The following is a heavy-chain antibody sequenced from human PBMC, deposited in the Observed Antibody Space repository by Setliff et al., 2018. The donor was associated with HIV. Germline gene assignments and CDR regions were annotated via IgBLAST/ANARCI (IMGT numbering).Heavy chain of an antibody. CDR2: MSHNGKT. CDR3: ARELSHIVGAPRYMDV. CDR1: GGSFSSDSYY. D-gene: IGHD1-26*01. V-gene: IGHV4-39*07. J-gene: IGHJ6*03. Sequence: PSETLSLTCSVSGGSFSSDSYYWGWIRQFPGKGLEWIASMSHNGKTYYNPSLKSRVTISVDTSKNQISLKMNSVTAADTAVYHCARELSHIVGAPRYMDVWGKGTTVTVSS.